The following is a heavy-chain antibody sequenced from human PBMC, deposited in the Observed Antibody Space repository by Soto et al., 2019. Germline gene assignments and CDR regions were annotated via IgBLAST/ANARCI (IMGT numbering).Heavy chain of an antibody. CDR2: ISGSGGST. Sequence: GGSLRLSCAASGFTFSSYAMSWVRQAPGKGLEWVSAISGSGGSTYYADSVKGRFTISRDNSKNTLYLQMNSLRAEDTAVYYCAKDLPYYDSSGYYPNSYYFDYWGQGTLVTVSS. J-gene: IGHJ4*02. CDR3: AKDLPYYDSSGYYPNSYYFDY. D-gene: IGHD3-22*01. V-gene: IGHV3-23*01. CDR1: GFTFSSYA.